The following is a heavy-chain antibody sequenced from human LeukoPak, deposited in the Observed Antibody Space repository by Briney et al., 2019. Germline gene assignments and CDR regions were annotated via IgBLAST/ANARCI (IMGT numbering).Heavy chain of an antibody. J-gene: IGHJ4*02. Sequence: ASVKVSCKASGCTFTSYDINWVRQATGQGLEWMGWMNPNSGNTGYAQKFQGRVTMTRNTSISTAYMELSSLRSEDTAVYYCASRIYSGYDSSTPLLVDYWGQGTLVTVSS. V-gene: IGHV1-8*01. CDR3: ASRIYSGYDSSTPLLVDY. D-gene: IGHD5-12*01. CDR1: GCTFTSYD. CDR2: MNPNSGNT.